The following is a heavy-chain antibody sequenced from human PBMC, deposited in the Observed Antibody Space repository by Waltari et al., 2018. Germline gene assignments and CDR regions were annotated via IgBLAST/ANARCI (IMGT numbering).Heavy chain of an antibody. D-gene: IGHD3-16*01. Sequence: EVQLVESGGDLVMPGGSLRLSCAGSGCTFTNAWLGWVRQAPGKGLQWVGRIKNKNDGGAAVYAAPVKGRFTISRDDSETTLYLQMNSLKIEDTGVYYCTTDPGDYPDFWGQGTLVTVSS. J-gene: IGHJ4*02. CDR1: GCTFTNAW. CDR2: IKNKNDGGAA. CDR3: TTDPGDYPDF. V-gene: IGHV3-15*01.